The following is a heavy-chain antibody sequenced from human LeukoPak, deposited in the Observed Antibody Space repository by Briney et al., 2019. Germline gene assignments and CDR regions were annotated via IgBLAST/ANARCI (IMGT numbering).Heavy chain of an antibody. V-gene: IGHV4-59*08. CDR1: AGSISSSY. CDR2: IYYSGST. CDR3: ARQGPLTTAVTTRTNPFDY. D-gene: IGHD4-11*01. Sequence: SSETLSLTCTVSAGSISSSYWSWIRQPPGKGLEWIGYIYYSGSTNYNPSLKNRVTISVDTSKNQFSLKLNSVTAADTAVYYCARQGPLTTAVTTRTNPFDYWGQGTLVTVPS. J-gene: IGHJ4*02.